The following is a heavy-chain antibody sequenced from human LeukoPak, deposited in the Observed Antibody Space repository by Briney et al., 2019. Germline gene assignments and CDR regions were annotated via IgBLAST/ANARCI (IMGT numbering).Heavy chain of an antibody. CDR3: AKVHGFPQLFVTEITIFGVAPDY. D-gene: IGHD3-3*01. CDR1: GYTFTSYD. Sequence: ASVKVACKASGYTFTSYDINWVRQATGQGLEWMGWMNANSGNTGYAQKFQGRVTITRNTSISTAYMELSSLRSEDTAVYYCAKVHGFPQLFVTEITIFGVAPDYWGQGTLVTVSS. V-gene: IGHV1-8*03. J-gene: IGHJ4*02. CDR2: MNANSGNT.